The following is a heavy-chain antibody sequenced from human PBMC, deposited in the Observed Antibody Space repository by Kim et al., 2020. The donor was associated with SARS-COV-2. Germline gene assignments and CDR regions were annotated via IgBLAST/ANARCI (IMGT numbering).Heavy chain of an antibody. Sequence: SETLSFTCTVSGGSISSYYWSWIRQPPGKGLEWIGYIYYSGSTNYNPSLKSRVTISVDTSKNQFSLKLSSVTAADTAVYYCARLQPSGGSYPGDYWGQGTLVTVSS. D-gene: IGHD3-16*02. CDR2: IYYSGST. CDR1: GGSISSYY. V-gene: IGHV4-59*01. CDR3: ARLQPSGGSYPGDY. J-gene: IGHJ4*02.